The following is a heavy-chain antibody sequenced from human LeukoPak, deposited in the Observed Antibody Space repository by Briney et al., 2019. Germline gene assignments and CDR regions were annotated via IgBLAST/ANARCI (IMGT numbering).Heavy chain of an antibody. CDR3: ARGAPPQN. CDR2: IYSGGST. J-gene: IGHJ4*02. Sequence: PGGSLRLSWAASGFTVSSNDMSWVRQAPGKGLEWVSVIYSGGSTYYADSVKGRSTISRDNSKNTLYLQMNSLRAEDTAVYYCARGAPPQNWGQGALVTISS. V-gene: IGHV3-53*01. CDR1: GFTVSSND.